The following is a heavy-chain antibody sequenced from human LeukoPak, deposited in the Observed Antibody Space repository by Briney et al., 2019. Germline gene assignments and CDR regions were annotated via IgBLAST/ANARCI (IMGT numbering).Heavy chain of an antibody. V-gene: IGHV3-23*01. J-gene: IGHJ3*02. CDR3: AKFGSGWYYGASDI. CDR2: ISSSGGST. CDR1: GFTFSSYA. Sequence: GESLRLSCAASGFTFSSYAMSWVRQAPGKGLEWVSGISSSGGSTYYADSVKGRFTISRDNSKNTLFLQMNSLRAEDTAVYYCAKFGSGWYYGASDIWGQGTMVPISS. D-gene: IGHD6-19*01.